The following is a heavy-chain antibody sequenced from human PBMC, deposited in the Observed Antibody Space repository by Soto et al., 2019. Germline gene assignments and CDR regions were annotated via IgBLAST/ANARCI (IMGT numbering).Heavy chain of an antibody. CDR3: ARSSIAAAFDY. V-gene: IGHV3-53*01. CDR1: GFTVSSNY. Sequence: GGSLRLSCAASGFTVSSNYMSWVRQAPGKGLEWVSVIYGGGSTYYADSGKGRFTISRDNSKNTLYLQMNSLRAEDTAVYYCARSSIAAAFDYWGQGTLVTVSS. J-gene: IGHJ4*02. CDR2: IYGGGST. D-gene: IGHD6-13*01.